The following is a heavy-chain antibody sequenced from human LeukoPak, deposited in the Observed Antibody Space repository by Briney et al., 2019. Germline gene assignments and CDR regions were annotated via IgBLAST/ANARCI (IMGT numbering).Heavy chain of an antibody. V-gene: IGHV3-30*03. CDR3: ARDPNSSSRYAHPFDY. Sequence: GGSLRLSCAASGFTFSSYGMHWVRQAPGKGLEWVAVISYDGSNKYYADSVKGRFTISRDNSKNTLYLQMNSLRAEDTAVYYCARDPNSSSRYAHPFDYWGQGTLVTASS. CDR2: ISYDGSNK. J-gene: IGHJ4*02. CDR1: GFTFSSYG. D-gene: IGHD6-13*01.